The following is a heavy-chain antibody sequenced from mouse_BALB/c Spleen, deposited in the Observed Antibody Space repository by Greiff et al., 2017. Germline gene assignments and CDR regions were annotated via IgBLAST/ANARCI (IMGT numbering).Heavy chain of an antibody. CDR3: ARRYGNYEYAMDY. J-gene: IGHJ4*01. CDR2: ISSGGSAT. D-gene: IGHD2-10*02. Sequence: EVKLVESGGGLVKPGGSLKLSCAASGFTFSSYAMSWVRQTPEKRLEWVATISSGGSATYYPDSVKGRFTISRDNDKNTLYLQMSILRSEDTAMYYYARRYGNYEYAMDYWGQGTSVTVSS. CDR1: GFTFSSYA. V-gene: IGHV5-9-3*01.